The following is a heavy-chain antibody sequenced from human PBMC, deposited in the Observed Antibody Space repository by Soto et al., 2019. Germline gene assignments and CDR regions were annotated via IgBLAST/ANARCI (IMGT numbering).Heavy chain of an antibody. CDR3: ARERAGTMITFGGVGGAFDI. CDR1: GGSISSYY. CDR2: IYYSGST. J-gene: IGHJ3*02. Sequence: SETLSLTCTVSGGSISSYYWSWIRQPPGKGLEWIGYIYYSGSTNYNPSLKSRVTISVDTSKNQFSLKLSSVTAADTAVYYCARERAGTMITFGGVGGAFDIWGQGTMVTVSS. D-gene: IGHD3-16*01. V-gene: IGHV4-59*12.